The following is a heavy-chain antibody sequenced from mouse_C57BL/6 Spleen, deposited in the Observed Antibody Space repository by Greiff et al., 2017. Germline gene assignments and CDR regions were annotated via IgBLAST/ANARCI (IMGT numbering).Heavy chain of an antibody. D-gene: IGHD1-1*01. CDR1: GFSLTSYG. Sequence: QVQLKESGPGLVAPSQSLSITCTVSGFSLTSYGVDWVRQSPGKGLEWLGVIWGVGSTNYNSALKSRLSISKDNSKSQVFLKMTSLQTDDTAMYYCARAYYGSSPYYAMDYWGQGTSVTVSS. J-gene: IGHJ4*01. CDR2: IWGVGST. V-gene: IGHV2-6*01. CDR3: ARAYYGSSPYYAMDY.